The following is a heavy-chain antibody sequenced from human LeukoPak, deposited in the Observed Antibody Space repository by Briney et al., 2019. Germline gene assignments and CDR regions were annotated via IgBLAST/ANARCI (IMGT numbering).Heavy chain of an antibody. V-gene: IGHV3-23*01. J-gene: IGHJ4*02. CDR2: ISGSGGAT. CDR3: AKDSCASTSCYWDY. CDR1: GFIFSTYW. D-gene: IGHD2-2*01. Sequence: GGSLRLSCAASGFIFSTYWMNWVRQSPGKGLEWLSVISGSGGATYYADSVKGRFTISRDNSKNTLYLQMNSLTAEDTAIYYCAKDSCASTSCYWDYWGQGTLVTVSS.